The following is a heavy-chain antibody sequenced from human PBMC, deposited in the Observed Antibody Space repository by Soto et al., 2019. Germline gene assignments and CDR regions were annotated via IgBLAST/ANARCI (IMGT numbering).Heavy chain of an antibody. CDR1: GGSFSGYY. CDR2: INHSGST. D-gene: IGHD3-22*01. CDR3: ARTTGKYDSSGYFDY. V-gene: IGHV4-34*01. Sequence: PSETLSLTCAVYGGSFSGYYWSWIRQPPGKGLEWIGEINHSGSTNYNPSLKSRVTISIDTSKNQFSLKLSSVTAADTAVYYCARTTGKYDSSGYFDYWGQGTLVTVS. J-gene: IGHJ4*02.